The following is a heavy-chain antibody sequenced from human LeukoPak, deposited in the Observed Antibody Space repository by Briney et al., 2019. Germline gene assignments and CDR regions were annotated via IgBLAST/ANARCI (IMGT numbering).Heavy chain of an antibody. V-gene: IGHV1-46*01. J-gene: IGHJ4*02. CDR3: ARAGYDFWSGYSTNFDY. CDR1: GYTFTADYY. D-gene: IGHD3-3*01. CDR2: INPSGGST. Sequence: ASVKVSCKASGYTFTADYYIHWVRQAPGQGLEWMGWINPSGGSTNYAQKFQGRVTMTRDMSTSTVYMELSSLRSEDTAVYYCARAGYDFWSGYSTNFDYWGQGTLVTVSS.